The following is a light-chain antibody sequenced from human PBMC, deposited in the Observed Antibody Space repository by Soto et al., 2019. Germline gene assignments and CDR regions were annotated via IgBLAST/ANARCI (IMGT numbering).Light chain of an antibody. J-gene: IGKJ1*01. CDR1: QSVLYSSNNKNY. CDR2: LAS. CDR3: QQYYSTPRT. V-gene: IGKV4-1*01. Sequence: DIVMTQSPDSLAVSLGERATINCKSSQSVLYSSNNKNYLAWYQQKPGQPPKLLIFLASSRKSGVPDRFSGSGSGTDFNLTISRLQAEDVAVYYCQQYYSTPRTFGQGTKVEIK.